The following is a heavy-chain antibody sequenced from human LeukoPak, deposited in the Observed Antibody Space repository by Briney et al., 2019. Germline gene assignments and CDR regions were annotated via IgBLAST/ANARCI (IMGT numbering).Heavy chain of an antibody. Sequence: SQTLSLTCAISGDSVASNNDAWNWIRQSPSRGLEWLGRTYYRSKWYNDYAVSVKGRITINPDTSRNQFSLHLNSVTPEASAVYYCARSAGGTVDYWGQGALVTVSS. CDR2: TYYRSKWYN. J-gene: IGHJ4*02. CDR3: ARSAGGTVDY. CDR1: GDSVASNNDA. D-gene: IGHD6-13*01. V-gene: IGHV6-1*01.